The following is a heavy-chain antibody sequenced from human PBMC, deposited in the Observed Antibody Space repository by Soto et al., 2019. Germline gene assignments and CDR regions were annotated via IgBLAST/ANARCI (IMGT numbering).Heavy chain of an antibody. CDR2: IFHGGDT. J-gene: IGHJ3*01. Sequence: SETLSLTCAVSGFFISSGNYWGWIRKPPGKGLEWIGSIFHGGDTYYNPSLKSRVTISVDMSKNQFSLKLNSVTAADTAVYYCARARWYDAFDVWGQGTVVTVSS. CDR3: ARARWYDAFDV. CDR1: GFFISSGNY. V-gene: IGHV4-38-2*01. D-gene: IGHD2-15*01.